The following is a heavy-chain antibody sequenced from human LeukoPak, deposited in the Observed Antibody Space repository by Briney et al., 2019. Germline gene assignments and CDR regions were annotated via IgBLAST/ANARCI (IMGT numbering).Heavy chain of an antibody. J-gene: IGHJ4*02. CDR3: AKDVRDGYNYSFFDY. D-gene: IGHD5-24*01. V-gene: IGHV3-30-3*01. Sequence: AGGSLRLSCATSGFTFSSYAMHWVRQAPGKGLEWVAVISYDGSNKYYADSVKGRFTISRDNSKNTLYLQMNSLRAEDTAVYYCAKDVRDGYNYSFFDYWGQGTLVTVSS. CDR1: GFTFSSYA. CDR2: ISYDGSNK.